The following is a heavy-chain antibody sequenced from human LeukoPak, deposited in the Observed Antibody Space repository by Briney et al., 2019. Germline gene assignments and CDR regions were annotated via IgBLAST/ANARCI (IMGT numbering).Heavy chain of an antibody. J-gene: IGHJ4*02. D-gene: IGHD3-10*01. CDR3: ARVGGGFEGFDYFDY. Sequence: PGGSLRLSCAASGFTFDDYGMSWVRQAPGKGLEWVSGINWNGGSTGYADSVKGRFTISRDNAKNSLYLRMNSLRAEDTALYYCARVGGGFEGFDYFDYWGQGTLVTVSS. CDR2: INWNGGST. CDR1: GFTFDDYG. V-gene: IGHV3-20*04.